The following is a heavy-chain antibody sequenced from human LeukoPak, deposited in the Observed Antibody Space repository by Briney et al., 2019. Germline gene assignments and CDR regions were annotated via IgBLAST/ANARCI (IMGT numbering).Heavy chain of an antibody. D-gene: IGHD6-19*01. CDR2: INHSGST. CDR3: ARFRQWLGPIFDY. J-gene: IGHJ4*02. CDR1: GGSFSGYY. Sequence: SETLSLTCAVYGGSFSGYYWSWIRQPPGKGLEWIGEINHSGSTNYNPSLKSRVTISVDTSKNQFSLKLSSVTAADTAVYYCARFRQWLGPIFDYWCQGTLVTVSS. V-gene: IGHV4-34*01.